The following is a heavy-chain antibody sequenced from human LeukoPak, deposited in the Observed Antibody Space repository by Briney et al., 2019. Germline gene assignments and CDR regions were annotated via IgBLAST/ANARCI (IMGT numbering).Heavy chain of an antibody. CDR1: GFTFSSYG. Sequence: GGSLRLSCAASGFTFSSYGMHWVRQAPGKGLEWVAVIWYDGSNKNYADSVKGRFTISRDNSKNTLYLQMNSLRAEDTAVYYCAKDLGPHGNWGQGTLVTVSS. CDR2: IWYDGSNK. CDR3: AKDLGPHGN. V-gene: IGHV3-33*06. J-gene: IGHJ4*02.